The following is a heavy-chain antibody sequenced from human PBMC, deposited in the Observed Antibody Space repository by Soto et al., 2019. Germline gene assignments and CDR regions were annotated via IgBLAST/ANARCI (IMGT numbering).Heavy chain of an antibody. Sequence: SETLSLTCTVSGASISGFYWSWIRKSAGKGLEWIGRIYATGTTDYNPSRQSRVMMSVDTSKNQFSLKLRSVTAADTAVYYCVRDGTKTLRDWFDPWGQGISVTVSS. CDR2: IYATGTT. CDR3: VRDGTKTLRDWFDP. CDR1: GASISGFY. D-gene: IGHD1-1*01. J-gene: IGHJ5*02. V-gene: IGHV4-4*07.